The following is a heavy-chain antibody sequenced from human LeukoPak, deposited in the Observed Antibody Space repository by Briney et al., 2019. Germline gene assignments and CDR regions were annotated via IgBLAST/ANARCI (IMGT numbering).Heavy chain of an antibody. CDR2: IYSGGST. D-gene: IGHD4-17*01. Sequence: LTGGSLRLSCAASGFTVSSNYMSWVRQAPGKGLEWVSVIYSGGSTYYADSVKGRFTISRHNSKNTLYLQMNSLRAEDTAVYYCARTVYGDYLNWGQGTLVTVSS. CDR3: ARTVYGDYLN. J-gene: IGHJ4*02. V-gene: IGHV3-53*04. CDR1: GFTVSSNY.